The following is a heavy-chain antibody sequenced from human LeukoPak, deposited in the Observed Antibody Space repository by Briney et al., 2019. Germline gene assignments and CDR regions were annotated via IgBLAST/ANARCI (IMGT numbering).Heavy chain of an antibody. CDR1: GYTFTGYY. V-gene: IGHV1-2*02. CDR2: INPNSGGT. D-gene: IGHD3-22*01. Sequence: ASVRVSCKASGYTFTGYYMHWVRQAPGQGLEWMGWINPNSGGTNYAQKFQGRVTMTRDTSISTAYMELSRLRSDDTAVYYCARARRITMIVVANNWFDPWGQGTLVTVSS. CDR3: ARARRITMIVVANNWFDP. J-gene: IGHJ5*02.